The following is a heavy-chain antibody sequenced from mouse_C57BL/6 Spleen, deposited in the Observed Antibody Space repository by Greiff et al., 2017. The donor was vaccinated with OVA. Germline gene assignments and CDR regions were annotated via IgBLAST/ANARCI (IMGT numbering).Heavy chain of an antibody. J-gene: IGHJ4*01. Sequence: EVMLVESEGGLVQPGSSMKLSCTASGFTFSDYYMAWVRQVPEKGLEWVANINYDGSSTYYLDSLKSRFIISRDNAKNILYRQMSSLKSEDTATYYCARSYGYTMDYWGQGTSVTVSS. CDR3: ARSYGYTMDY. CDR2: INYDGSST. CDR1: GFTFSDYY. D-gene: IGHD2-2*01. V-gene: IGHV5-16*01.